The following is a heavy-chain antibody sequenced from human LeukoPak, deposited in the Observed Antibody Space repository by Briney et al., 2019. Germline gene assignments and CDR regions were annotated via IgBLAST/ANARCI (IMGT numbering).Heavy chain of an antibody. V-gene: IGHV3-23*01. CDR1: GFTFSSYW. CDR3: AKDWDIVATITGDAFDI. D-gene: IGHD5-12*01. J-gene: IGHJ3*02. Sequence: SGGSLRLSCAASGFTFSSYWMSWVRQAPGKGLEWVSAISGSGGSTYYADSVKGRFTISRDNSKNTLYLQMNSLRAEDTAVYYCAKDWDIVATITGDAFDIWGQGTMVTVSS. CDR2: ISGSGGST.